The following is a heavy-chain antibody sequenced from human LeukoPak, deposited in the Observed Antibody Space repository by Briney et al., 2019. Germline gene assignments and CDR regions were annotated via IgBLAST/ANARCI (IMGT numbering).Heavy chain of an antibody. Sequence: GGSLRLSCAAAGFTFDDYAMYWVRQAPGKGLEWVSLISGDGGSTYYADSVKGRFTISRDNSKNSLYLQMKSLRTEDTALYFCTKDGYMDVWGKGTTITVSS. CDR1: GFTFDDYA. V-gene: IGHV3-43*02. CDR2: ISGDGGST. CDR3: TKDGYMDV. J-gene: IGHJ6*03.